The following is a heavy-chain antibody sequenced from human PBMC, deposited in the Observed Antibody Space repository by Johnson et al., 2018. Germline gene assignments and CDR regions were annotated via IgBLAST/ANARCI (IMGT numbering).Heavy chain of an antibody. CDR2: ISSSSTYI. D-gene: IGHD4-11*01. Sequence: VQLVQSGGGLVKPGWSLRLSCAASGFTFSDYSMNWVRQAPGKGLEWVSSISSSSTYIYYADSVKGRFTLPRDSAQKELSLQMNRLRVEDTAVSYCAGEEDATRLGSYYYYGMDVWGQGTTVTVSS. V-gene: IGHV3-21*01. J-gene: IGHJ6*02. CDR3: AGEEDATRLGSYYYYGMDV. CDR1: GFTFSDYS.